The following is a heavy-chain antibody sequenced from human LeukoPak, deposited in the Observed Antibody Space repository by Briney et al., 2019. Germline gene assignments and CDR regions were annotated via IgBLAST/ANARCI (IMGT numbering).Heavy chain of an antibody. CDR3: ARRPFRGDFDY. V-gene: IGHV4-34*01. CDR1: GGSFSGYY. D-gene: IGHD3-16*01. CDR2: IYYSGST. Sequence: SETLSLTCAVYGGSFSGYYWSWIRQPPGKGLEWIGSIYYSGSTYYNPSLKSRVTISVDTSKNQFSLKLSSVTAADTAVYYCARRPFRGDFDYWGQGTLVTVSS. J-gene: IGHJ4*02.